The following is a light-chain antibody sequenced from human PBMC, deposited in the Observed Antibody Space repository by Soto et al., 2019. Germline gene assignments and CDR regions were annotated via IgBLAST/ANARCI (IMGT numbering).Light chain of an antibody. CDR1: SSYVGGYYY. CDR3: SSYTSSSTRV. V-gene: IGLV2-14*01. J-gene: IGLJ1*01. Sequence: QSALSQPASMSGSPGQSITISGTGTSSYVGGYYYVSWYQQHLGKDPYLMIYDVSNRPSVVSHRFSGSMSGNTASLTFSGLQAEDEADYYCSSYTSSSTRVFGTGTKVTVL. CDR2: DVS.